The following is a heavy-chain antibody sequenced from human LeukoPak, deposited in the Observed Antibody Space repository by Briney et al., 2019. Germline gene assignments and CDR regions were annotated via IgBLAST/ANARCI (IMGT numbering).Heavy chain of an antibody. CDR1: GGTFSSYA. Sequence: SVKVSCKASGGTFSSYAISWVRQAPGQGLEWMGGIIPIFGTANYAQKFQGRVTITADESTSTAYMELSSLRSADTAVYYCARTWDGYNLYNWFDPWGQGTLVTVSS. D-gene: IGHD5-24*01. V-gene: IGHV1-69*01. CDR3: ARTWDGYNLYNWFDP. J-gene: IGHJ5*02. CDR2: IIPIFGTA.